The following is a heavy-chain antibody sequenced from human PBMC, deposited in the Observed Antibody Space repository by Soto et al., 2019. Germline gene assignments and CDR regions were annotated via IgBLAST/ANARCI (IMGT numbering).Heavy chain of an antibody. D-gene: IGHD3-3*01. CDR3: ARAFRGYDFWSGIRGHYFDY. V-gene: IGHV4-34*01. J-gene: IGHJ4*02. Sequence: SETLSLNCAVYGGSFSGYYWSWIRQPPGKGLEWIGEINHSGSTNYNPSLKSRVTISVDTSKNQFSLKLSSVTAADTAVYYCARAFRGYDFWSGIRGHYFDYWGQGTLVTVSS. CDR2: INHSGST. CDR1: GGSFSGYY.